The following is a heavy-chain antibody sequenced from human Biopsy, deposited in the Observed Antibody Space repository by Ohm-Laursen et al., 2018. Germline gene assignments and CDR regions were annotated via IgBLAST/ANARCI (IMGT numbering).Heavy chain of an antibody. D-gene: IGHD1-26*01. Sequence: GTLSLTCTVSGVSVSSGSFYWTWIRQPPGKGLEWIGYIYYSGSTNYNPSLRSRVTISVDRSKNQFSLELSSVTAADTAVYYCARVGAGAPSIDYFDYWGQGALVTVSS. CDR1: GVSVSSGSFY. CDR2: IYYSGST. CDR3: ARVGAGAPSIDYFDY. V-gene: IGHV4-61*01. J-gene: IGHJ4*02.